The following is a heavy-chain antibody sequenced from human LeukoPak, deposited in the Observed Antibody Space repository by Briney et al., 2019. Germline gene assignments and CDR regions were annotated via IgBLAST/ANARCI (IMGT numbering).Heavy chain of an antibody. CDR3: ARDRVVRGPTAGWFDP. Sequence: SETLSLTCTVSGGSISSYYWSWIRQPAGKGLEWIGRIYTSGSTNYNPSLKSRVTMSVDTSKNQFSLKLSSVTAADTAVYYCARDRVVRGPTAGWFDPWGQGTLVTVSS. CDR1: GGSISSYY. D-gene: IGHD3-10*01. V-gene: IGHV4-4*07. CDR2: IYTSGST. J-gene: IGHJ5*02.